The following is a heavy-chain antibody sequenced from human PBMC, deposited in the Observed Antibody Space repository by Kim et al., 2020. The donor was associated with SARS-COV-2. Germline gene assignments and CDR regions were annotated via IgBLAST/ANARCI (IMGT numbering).Heavy chain of an antibody. J-gene: IGHJ6*02. CDR2: IYYSGST. Sequence: SETLSLTCTVSGGSVSSGSYYWSWIRQPPGKGLEWIGYIYYSGSTNYNPSLKSRVTISVDTSKNQFSLKLSSVTAADTAVYYCARDYRYFGELGHYGMDVWGQGTTVTVSS. D-gene: IGHD3-10*01. CDR1: GGSVSSGSYY. CDR3: ARDYRYFGELGHYGMDV. V-gene: IGHV4-61*01.